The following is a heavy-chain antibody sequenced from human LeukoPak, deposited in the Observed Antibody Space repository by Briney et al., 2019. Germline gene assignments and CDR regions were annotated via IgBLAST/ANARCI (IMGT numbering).Heavy chain of an antibody. CDR1: GGSVSSYY. D-gene: IGHD5-18*01. J-gene: IGHJ4*02. V-gene: IGHV4-59*02. CDR2: IYYSGST. Sequence: KPSETLSLTCTASGGSVSSYYWSWIRQPPGKGLEWIGYIYYSGSTNYNPSLKSRVTISVDTSKNQFSLKLSSVTAADTAVYYCARGFNSYGSYYFDYWGQGTLVTVSS. CDR3: ARGFNSYGSYYFDY.